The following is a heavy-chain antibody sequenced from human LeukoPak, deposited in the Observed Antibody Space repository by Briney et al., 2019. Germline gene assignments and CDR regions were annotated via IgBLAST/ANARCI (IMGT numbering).Heavy chain of an antibody. D-gene: IGHD3-10*01. V-gene: IGHV3-23*01. Sequence: PGGSLRLSCAASGFTFTSYAMSWVRQAPGKGLEWVSAISGSGSSTFYADSVKGRFTISRDNSKNTLYLQMNSLRAEDTAVYYCAKPRNGISVVRGTRYYYYYGMDVWGQGTTVTVSS. CDR2: ISGSGSST. J-gene: IGHJ6*02. CDR3: AKPRNGISVVRGTRYYYYYGMDV. CDR1: GFTFTSYA.